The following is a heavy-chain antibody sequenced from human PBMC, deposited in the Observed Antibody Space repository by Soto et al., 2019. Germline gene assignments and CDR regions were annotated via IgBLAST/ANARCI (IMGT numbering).Heavy chain of an antibody. CDR3: ARVDQWLSIAKY. J-gene: IGHJ4*02. Sequence: QVQLVESGGGVVQPGRSLRLSCAASGFTFSSFAMHWVRQAPGKGLEWVAVISDDGSNKYYADSVKGRFTISRDNSKNTLYLQMSSLRSEDTAVYSCARVDQWLSIAKYWGQGTLVTVSS. CDR1: GFTFSSFA. V-gene: IGHV3-30-3*01. CDR2: ISDDGSNK. D-gene: IGHD6-19*01.